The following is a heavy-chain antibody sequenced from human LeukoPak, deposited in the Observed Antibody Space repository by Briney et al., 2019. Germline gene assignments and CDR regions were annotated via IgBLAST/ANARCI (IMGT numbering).Heavy chain of an antibody. J-gene: IGHJ5*02. CDR2: IYTSGST. Sequence: SETLSLTCTVSGGSISSGSYYWSWIRQPAGKGLEWIGRIYTSGSTNYNPSLKSRVTISVDTPKNQFSLKLSSVTAADTAVYYCAKDPFDQMLLENWFDPWGQGTLVTVSS. V-gene: IGHV4-61*02. D-gene: IGHD2-2*01. CDR3: AKDPFDQMLLENWFDP. CDR1: GGSISSGSYY.